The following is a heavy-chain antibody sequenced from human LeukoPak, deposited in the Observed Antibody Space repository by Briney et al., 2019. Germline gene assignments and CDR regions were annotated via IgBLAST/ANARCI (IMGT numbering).Heavy chain of an antibody. CDR1: GYSFTSYW. V-gene: IGHV5-51*01. Sequence: GESLKISCKGSGYSFTSYWIGWVRQMPGKGLEWMGIIYPGDSDTRYSPSFQGQVTISADKSISTAYLQWSSLKASDTAMYYCASLVHYYDSSGSTYFDYWGQGTLVTVSS. CDR3: ASLVHYYDSSGSTYFDY. D-gene: IGHD3-22*01. CDR2: IYPGDSDT. J-gene: IGHJ4*02.